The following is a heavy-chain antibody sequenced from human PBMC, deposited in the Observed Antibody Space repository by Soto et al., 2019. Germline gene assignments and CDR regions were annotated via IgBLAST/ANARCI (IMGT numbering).Heavy chain of an antibody. J-gene: IGHJ4*02. D-gene: IGHD3-22*01. CDR3: ARDLGYYASDGYFDY. CDR2: ISSSGNII. Sequence: GGSLRLSCAGSGFIFSDYYMSWIRQAPGKGLEWVSYISSSGNIIYYADSVKGRFTISRDNAKNSLYLQMNSLRVEDTAVYYCARDLGYYASDGYFDYWGQGTLVTVSS. CDR1: GFIFSDYY. V-gene: IGHV3-11*01.